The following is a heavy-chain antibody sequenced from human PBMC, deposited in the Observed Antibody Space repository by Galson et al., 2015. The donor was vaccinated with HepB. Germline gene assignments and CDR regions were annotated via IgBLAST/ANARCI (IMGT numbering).Heavy chain of an antibody. CDR2: INPSSGGT. Sequence: SVKVSCKASGYTFTGYYMHWVRQAPGQGLEWMGWINPSSGGTNYAQKFQGRVTMTRDTSISTAYVELSRLRSDDTAVYYCARDFGPKANYHYYYGVDVWGQGTTVTVSS. CDR1: GYTFTGYY. V-gene: IGHV1-2*02. D-gene: IGHD3-3*01. J-gene: IGHJ6*02. CDR3: ARDFGPKANYHYYYGVDV.